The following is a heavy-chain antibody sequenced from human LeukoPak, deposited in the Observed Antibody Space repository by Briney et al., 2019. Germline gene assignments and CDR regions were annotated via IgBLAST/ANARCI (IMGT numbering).Heavy chain of an antibody. CDR1: GGSISSYY. CDR3: VRDRYYYGSGSYPYMDV. V-gene: IGHV4-4*07. CDR2: IHTSGGT. Sequence: PSETLSLTCTVSGGSISSYYWSWIRQPAGKGLEWIGRIHTSGGTNYNLSLKSRVTMSVDTSKNQFSLKLSSVTAVDTAVYYCVRDRYYYGSGSYPYMDVWGKGTTVTISS. J-gene: IGHJ6*03. D-gene: IGHD3-10*01.